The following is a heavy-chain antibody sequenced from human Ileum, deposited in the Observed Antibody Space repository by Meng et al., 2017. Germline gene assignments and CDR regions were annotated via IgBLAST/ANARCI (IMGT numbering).Heavy chain of an antibody. CDR3: ARHIVGPTPGMEY. CDR1: GDSISSSGW. J-gene: IGHJ4*02. V-gene: IGHV4-4*02. D-gene: IGHD1-26*01. Sequence: VPLQESGPGLLKPSGTLSLTCAGSGDSISSSGWWSWVRQPPGKGLEWIGQIYQSGSTNYNPSLKSRVTISIDRSENQLSLKLSSVTAADTAVYYCARHIVGPTPGMEYWGQGTLVTVSS. CDR2: IYQSGST.